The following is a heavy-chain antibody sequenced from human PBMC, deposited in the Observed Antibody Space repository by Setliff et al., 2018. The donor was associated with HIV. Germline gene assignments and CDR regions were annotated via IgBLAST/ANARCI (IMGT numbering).Heavy chain of an antibody. D-gene: IGHD3-16*01. V-gene: IGHV4-59*08. Sequence: SETLSLTCTVSGGSISSYYWSWIRQSPGKGLEWLGYIYYSGSTNYNPSLKSRVTISVDTSKNQFSLKLSSVTAADTAVYYCARRTFGSGRLDPWGQGTLVTVSS. J-gene: IGHJ5*02. CDR3: ARRTFGSGRLDP. CDR2: IYYSGST. CDR1: GGSISSYY.